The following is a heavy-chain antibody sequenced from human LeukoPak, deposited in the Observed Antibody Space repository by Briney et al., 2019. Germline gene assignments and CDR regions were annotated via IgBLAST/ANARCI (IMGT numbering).Heavy chain of an antibody. CDR2: IRYDGSDE. CDR3: TTITMLLVHPDY. CDR1: GFSFSSYA. Sequence: GGSLRLSCAASGFSFSSYAMHWVRQAPGKGLEWVAFIRYDGSDEYYADTVKGRFTISRDNSKNTLYLQMNSLKTEDTAVYYCTTITMLLVHPDYWGQGTLVTVSS. V-gene: IGHV3-30*02. J-gene: IGHJ4*02. D-gene: IGHD3-10*01.